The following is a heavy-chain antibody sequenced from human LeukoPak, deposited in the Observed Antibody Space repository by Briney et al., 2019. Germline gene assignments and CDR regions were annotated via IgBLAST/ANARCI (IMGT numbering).Heavy chain of an antibody. J-gene: IGHJ4*02. D-gene: IGHD6-19*01. V-gene: IGHV2-70*11. CDR3: ARIRWGSLAVAAPGGFDY. Sequence: SGPALVKPTQTLTLTCTFSGFSLSTSGMCVSWIRQPPGKALEWLARIDWDDDKYYSTSLKTRLTISKDTSKNQVVLTMTNMDPVDTATYYCARIRWGSLAVAAPGGFDYWGQGTLVTVSS. CDR1: GFSLSTSGMC. CDR2: IDWDDDK.